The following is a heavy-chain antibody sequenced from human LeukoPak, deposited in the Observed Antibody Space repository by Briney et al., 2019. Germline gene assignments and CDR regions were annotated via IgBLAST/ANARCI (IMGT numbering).Heavy chain of an antibody. CDR1: GFTVSSNY. CDR3: ARYKKRDGSFDY. Sequence: GGSLRLSCAASGFTVSSNYMSWVRQAPGKGLEWVSVIYSGDSTYYADSVKGRFTISRDNSKNTLYLQMNSLRAEDTAVYYCARYKKRDGSFDYWGQGTLVTVSS. J-gene: IGHJ4*02. V-gene: IGHV3-66*01. CDR2: IYSGDST. D-gene: IGHD1-26*01.